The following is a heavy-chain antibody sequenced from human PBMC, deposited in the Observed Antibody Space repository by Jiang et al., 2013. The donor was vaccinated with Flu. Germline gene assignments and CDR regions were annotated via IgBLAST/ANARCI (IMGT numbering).Heavy chain of an antibody. V-gene: IGHV1-2*02. CDR1: GYTFTGYY. J-gene: IGHJ4*02. D-gene: IGHD4-23*01. CDR3: ARDPHDYGGNSDDY. CDR2: INPNSGGT. Sequence: GAEVKKPGASVKVSCKASGYTFTGYYMHWVRQAPGQGLEWMGWINPNSGGTNYAQKFQGRVTMTRDTSISTAYMELSRLRSDDTAVYYCARDPHDYGGNSDDYWGQGTLVTVSS.